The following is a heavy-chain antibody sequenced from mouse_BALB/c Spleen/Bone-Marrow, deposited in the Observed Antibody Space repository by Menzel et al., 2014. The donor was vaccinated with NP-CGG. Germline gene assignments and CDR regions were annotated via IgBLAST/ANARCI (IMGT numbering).Heavy chain of an antibody. CDR3: ARLGYYGGFAY. CDR1: GFDFSGFW. J-gene: IGHJ3*01. CDR2: INPDSSTI. Sequence: VQLQQPGGGLVQPGGSLKLSCAASGFDFSGFWMGWVRQAPGKGLEWIGEINPDSSTIDYAPSLKDRFVIFRDNAKNTLYLQVSKVRSEDTALYYCARLGYYGGFAYWGQGTLVTVSA. D-gene: IGHD2-3*01. V-gene: IGHV4-1*02.